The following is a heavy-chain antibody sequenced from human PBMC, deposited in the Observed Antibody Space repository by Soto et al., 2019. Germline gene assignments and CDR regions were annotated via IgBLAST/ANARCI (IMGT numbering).Heavy chain of an antibody. CDR1: GYTFTSYG. CDR3: ARGPFGVVTTTYYFDY. CDR2: ISAYNGNT. J-gene: IGHJ4*02. Sequence: ASVKVSCKASGYTFTSYGISWVRQAPGQGLEWMGWISAYNGNTNYAQKIQGRVTMTTDTSTSTAYMELRSLRSEDTAVYYCARGPFGVVTTTYYFDYWGQGTLVTVSS. V-gene: IGHV1-18*01. D-gene: IGHD3-3*01.